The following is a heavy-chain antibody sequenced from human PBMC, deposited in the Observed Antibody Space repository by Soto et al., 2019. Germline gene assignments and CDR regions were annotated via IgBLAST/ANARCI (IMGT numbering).Heavy chain of an antibody. CDR1: GFTFSTYW. D-gene: IGHD6-19*01. J-gene: IGHJ6*02. CDR2: IKQDGGDT. V-gene: IGHV3-7*03. CDR3: ARLYPGSGWPYHYYGMDV. Sequence: GGSLRLSCAASGFTFSTYWMSWVRQAPGKGLEWVAKIKQDGGDTYYVDSVKGRFTISRDNDENSVYLQMNSLRAEDTAVYYCARLYPGSGWPYHYYGMDVWGQGTTVTVSS.